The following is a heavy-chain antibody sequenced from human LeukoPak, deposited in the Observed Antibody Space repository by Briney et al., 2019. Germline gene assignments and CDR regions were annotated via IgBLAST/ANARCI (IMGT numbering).Heavy chain of an antibody. V-gene: IGHV3-48*03. Sequence: GGSLRLSCAASGFTFSSYEMNWVRQAPGKGLEWVSYISSSGSTIYYADSVKGRFTISRDNAKNSLYLQMNSLRAEDTALYYCARENYYYDNTGYTTFDHWGQGTLVTVSS. D-gene: IGHD3-22*01. CDR2: ISSSGSTI. CDR3: ARENYYYDNTGYTTFDH. CDR1: GFTFSSYE. J-gene: IGHJ4*02.